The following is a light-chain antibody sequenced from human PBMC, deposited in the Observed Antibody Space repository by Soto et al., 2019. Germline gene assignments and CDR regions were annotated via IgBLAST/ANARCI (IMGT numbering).Light chain of an antibody. CDR3: QQYVTSPWA. Sequence: EIVMTQSPATLSLSPGERATLSFMASQSVSSSFLAWYQQKPGQAPRLLIYGASNRATGIPDRFSGSGSGTDFTLTISRLEPEDFAVYYCQQYVTSPWAFGQGTKVDIK. J-gene: IGKJ1*01. CDR1: QSVSSSF. CDR2: GAS. V-gene: IGKV3-20*01.